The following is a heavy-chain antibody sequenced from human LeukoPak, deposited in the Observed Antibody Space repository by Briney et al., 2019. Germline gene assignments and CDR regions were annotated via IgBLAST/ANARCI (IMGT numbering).Heavy chain of an antibody. Sequence: SLRLSCAASGFTFDDYAMSWVRQAPGKGLEWVSAISGSGGSTYYADSVKGRFTISRDNSKNTLYLQMNSLRAEDTAVYYCAKDRGSCLDYWGQGTLVTVSS. CDR2: ISGSGGST. CDR1: GFTFDDYA. J-gene: IGHJ4*02. D-gene: IGHD1-26*01. CDR3: AKDRGSCLDY. V-gene: IGHV3-23*01.